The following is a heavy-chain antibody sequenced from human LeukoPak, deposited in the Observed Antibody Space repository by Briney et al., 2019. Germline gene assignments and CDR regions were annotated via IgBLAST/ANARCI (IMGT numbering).Heavy chain of an antibody. CDR1: GYTFTSYG. CDR3: ARDQGYDILTGYPPGDY. Sequence: ASVKVSCKASGYTFTSYGISWVRQAPGQGLEWMGWINPNSGGTNYAQKVQGRVTMTRDTSISTAYMELSRLRSDDTAVYYCARDQGYDILTGYPPGDYWGQGTLVTVSS. V-gene: IGHV1-2*02. CDR2: INPNSGGT. J-gene: IGHJ4*02. D-gene: IGHD3-9*01.